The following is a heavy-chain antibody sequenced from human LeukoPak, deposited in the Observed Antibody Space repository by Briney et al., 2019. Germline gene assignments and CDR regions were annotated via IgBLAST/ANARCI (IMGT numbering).Heavy chain of an antibody. V-gene: IGHV3-23*01. Sequence: GGSLRLSCAASGFTFSSYAMSWVRQAPGKGLEWVSAISGSGGSTYYAASVKGRFTISRDKSKNPLYLKMNSLSAEDTAVYYCAKSFRNVVVITTSLDYWGQGTLVTVSS. CDR3: AKSFRNVVVITTSLDY. D-gene: IGHD3-22*01. CDR1: GFTFSSYA. CDR2: ISGSGGST. J-gene: IGHJ4*02.